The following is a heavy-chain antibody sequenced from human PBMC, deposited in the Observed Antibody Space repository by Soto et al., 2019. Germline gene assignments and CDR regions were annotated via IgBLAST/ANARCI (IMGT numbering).Heavy chain of an antibody. D-gene: IGHD2-15*01. CDR2: ISGSGGST. J-gene: IGHJ1*01. Sequence: PGGSLRLSFAASGFTFSNYGMSWVRQAPGKGLEWVSVISGSGGSTYYADSVKGRFTLSRDNAKNTVYLQMNSLRAEDTAVYYCAKDSPVGVPLLRDLHDWGQGTLVTVSS. V-gene: IGHV3-23*01. CDR1: GFTFSNYG. CDR3: AKDSPVGVPLLRDLHD.